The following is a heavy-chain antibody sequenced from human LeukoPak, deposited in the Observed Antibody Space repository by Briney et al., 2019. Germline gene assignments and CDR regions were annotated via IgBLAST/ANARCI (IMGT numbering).Heavy chain of an antibody. CDR2: IYHSGST. V-gene: IGHV4-38-2*02. Sequence: SETLSLTCTVSGYSISSGYYWGWIRQPPGKGLEWIGSIYHSGSTYYNPSLKSRVTISVDTSKNQFSLKLSSVTAADTAVYYCARDRVGGSTREFDYWGQGTLVIVSS. CDR3: ARDRVGGSTREFDY. D-gene: IGHD6-13*01. CDR1: GYSISSGYY. J-gene: IGHJ4*02.